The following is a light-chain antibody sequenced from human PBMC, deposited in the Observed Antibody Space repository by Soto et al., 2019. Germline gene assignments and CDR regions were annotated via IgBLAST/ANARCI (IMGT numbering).Light chain of an antibody. J-gene: IGKJ1*01. V-gene: IGKV3-15*01. Sequence: EIVMTQSPATLSVSPGETATLSCRASQRVGINLAWYQQKPGQAPRLLIYSASTRASGIPDRFSGSGSETEFTLTISGLQSEDSGVYYCLQHYSWPWTFGQGTKVDIK. CDR2: SAS. CDR3: LQHYSWPWT. CDR1: QRVGIN.